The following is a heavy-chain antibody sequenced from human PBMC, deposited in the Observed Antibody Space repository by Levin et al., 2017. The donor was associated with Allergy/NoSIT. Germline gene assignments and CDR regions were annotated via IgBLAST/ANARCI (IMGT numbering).Heavy chain of an antibody. D-gene: IGHD6-13*01. V-gene: IGHV3-11*05. J-gene: IGHJ4*02. CDR1: GFTFRDYY. CDR3: ARGPFAAAAHY. Sequence: LSLTCAASGFTFRDYYMSWIRQAPGKGLELVSYISGTSMAIIYADSVKGRFTISRDNAQNSLYLQMNSLRAEDTAVYFCARGPFAAAAHYWAEGTLVTVSS. CDR2: ISGTSMAI.